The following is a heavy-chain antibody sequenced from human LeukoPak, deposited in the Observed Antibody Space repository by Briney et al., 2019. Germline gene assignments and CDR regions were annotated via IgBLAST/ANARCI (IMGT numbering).Heavy chain of an antibody. J-gene: IGHJ6*03. CDR1: GYTFTSYY. CDR2: INPSGGST. Sequence: GASVKVSCKASGYTFTSYYIHWVRQAPGQGLEWMGTINPSGGSTSYAQKFQGRVTMTRDTSTSTVYMELSSLRSEDTAVYYCARDAQRIAGAPYYYYMDVWGKGTTVTVSS. D-gene: IGHD1-26*01. CDR3: ARDAQRIAGAPYYYYMDV. V-gene: IGHV1-46*01.